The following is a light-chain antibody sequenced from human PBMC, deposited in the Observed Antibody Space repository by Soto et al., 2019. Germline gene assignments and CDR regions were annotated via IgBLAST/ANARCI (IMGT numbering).Light chain of an antibody. CDR1: SSNIGSNY. V-gene: IGLV1-47*01. CDR3: AAWDDSLSGVV. J-gene: IGLJ2*01. Sequence: QSVLTQPPSASGTPGQRVTISCSGSSSNIGSNYVFWYQHLPGTAPKLLIYRNNQRPSGVPDRFSGPKSGTSASLAISGLRPEDETDYYCAAWDDSLSGVVFGGGTQLTVL. CDR2: RNN.